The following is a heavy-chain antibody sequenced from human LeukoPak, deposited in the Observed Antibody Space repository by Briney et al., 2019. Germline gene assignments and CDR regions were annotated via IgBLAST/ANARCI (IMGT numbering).Heavy chain of an antibody. V-gene: IGHV4-34*01. CDR1: GGSFSGYY. J-gene: IGHJ5*02. CDR2: INHSGST. CDR3: ARGGGSSWYLGWFDP. D-gene: IGHD6-13*01. Sequence: SETLSLTCAVYGGSFSGYYWSWIRQPPGKGLEWIGEINHSGSTNYSPSLKSRVTISVDTSKNQFSLKLSSVTAADTAVYYCARGGGSSWYLGWFDPWGQGTLVTVSS.